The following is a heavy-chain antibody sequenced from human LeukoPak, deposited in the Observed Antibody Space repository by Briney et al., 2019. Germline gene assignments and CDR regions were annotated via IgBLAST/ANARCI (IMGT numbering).Heavy chain of an antibody. CDR1: GYTFTSYY. V-gene: IGHV1-46*01. CDR2: INPSGGST. CDR3: AREDTAIASKYNWFDP. D-gene: IGHD5-18*01. J-gene: IGHJ5*02. Sequence: ASVKVSCKASGYTFTSYYMHWVRQAPGQGLEWMGMINPSGGSTSYAQKFQGRVTMTRDTPTSTVYMELSSLRSEDTAVYYCAREDTAIASKYNWFDPWGQGTLVTVSS.